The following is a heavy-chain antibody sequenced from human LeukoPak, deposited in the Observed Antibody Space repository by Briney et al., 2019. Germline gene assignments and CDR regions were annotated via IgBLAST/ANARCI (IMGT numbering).Heavy chain of an antibody. D-gene: IGHD3-10*01. J-gene: IGHJ5*02. CDR2: IYYSGST. CDR3: ARDSGTTGEVKFDP. V-gene: IGHV4-59*01. CDR1: GGSISSYY. Sequence: PSETLSLTCTVSGGSISSYYWSWIRQPPGKGLEWIGYIYYSGSTNYNPSLKSRVTISVDTSKNQFSLKLSSVTAADTAVYYCARDSGTTGEVKFDPWGQGTLVTVSS.